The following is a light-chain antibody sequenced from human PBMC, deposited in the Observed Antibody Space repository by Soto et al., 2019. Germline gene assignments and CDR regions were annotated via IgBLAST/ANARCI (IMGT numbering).Light chain of an antibody. CDR3: QQFDSSLLT. CDR2: GVS. CDR1: QSVTSTY. Sequence: EIVLTQSPGTLSLSPGERATLSCRASQSVTSTYLAWYQQKRRQAPRLLIYGVSSRATGIPDRFSGSGSGTDFTLTISRLEPEDFAVYYCQQFDSSLLTFGGGTKVEIK. J-gene: IGKJ4*01. V-gene: IGKV3-20*01.